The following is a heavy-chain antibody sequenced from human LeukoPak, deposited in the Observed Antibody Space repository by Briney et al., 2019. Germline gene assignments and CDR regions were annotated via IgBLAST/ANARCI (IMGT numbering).Heavy chain of an antibody. Sequence: ASVKVSCKASGYTFSSYGITWVRQAPGQGLEWMGWISVYNDNTNYAQNLQGRVTMTTDTSTSTAYMELRSLRSDDTAAYYCARDLYPGSGSYYNWFDPWGQGTLVTVSS. CDR1: GYTFSSYG. J-gene: IGHJ5*02. CDR3: ARDLYPGSGSYYNWFDP. CDR2: ISVYNDNT. V-gene: IGHV1-18*01. D-gene: IGHD3-10*01.